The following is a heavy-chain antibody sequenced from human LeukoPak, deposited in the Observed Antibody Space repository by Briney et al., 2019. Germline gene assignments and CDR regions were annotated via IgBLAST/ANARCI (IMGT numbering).Heavy chain of an antibody. V-gene: IGHV3-74*01. J-gene: IGHJ4*02. CDR1: GFTFSSYW. CDR2: INAEGSIV. CDR3: AREWGNSVLPLDY. Sequence: GGSLRLSCAASGFTFSSYWMHWVRQGPGIGLVWVSCINAEGSIVNYADSVKGRFTISRDNAKNTLDLQMNSLRVEDTAVYFCAREWGNSVLPLDYWGQGTLVTVSP. D-gene: IGHD3-16*01.